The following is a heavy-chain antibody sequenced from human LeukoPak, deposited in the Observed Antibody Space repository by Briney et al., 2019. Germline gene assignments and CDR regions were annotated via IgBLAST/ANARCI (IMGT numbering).Heavy chain of an antibody. Sequence: GGSLRLSCAASGFTFSSYAMSWVRQAPGKGLEWVSAISGSGGSTYYADSVKGRFTISRDNYKNTLYLQMNSLRAEDTAVYYCAKVGGIDVVVPAAIGDAFDIWGQGTMVTVSS. J-gene: IGHJ3*02. D-gene: IGHD2-2*02. V-gene: IGHV3-23*01. CDR3: AKVGGIDVVVPAAIGDAFDI. CDR2: ISGSGGST. CDR1: GFTFSSYA.